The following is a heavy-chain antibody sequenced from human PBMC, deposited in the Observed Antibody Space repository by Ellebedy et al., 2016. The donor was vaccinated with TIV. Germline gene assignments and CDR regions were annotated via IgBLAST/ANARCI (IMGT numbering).Heavy chain of an antibody. V-gene: IGHV3-33*01. Sequence: GESLKISCAASGFTFSSYGMHWVRQAPGKGLEWVAVIWYDGSNKYYADSVKGRFTISRDNSKNTLYLQMNSLRAEDTAVYYCARVFSSSWYGPAGYWGQGTLVTVSS. D-gene: IGHD6-13*01. J-gene: IGHJ4*02. CDR3: ARVFSSSWYGPAGY. CDR1: GFTFSSYG. CDR2: IWYDGSNK.